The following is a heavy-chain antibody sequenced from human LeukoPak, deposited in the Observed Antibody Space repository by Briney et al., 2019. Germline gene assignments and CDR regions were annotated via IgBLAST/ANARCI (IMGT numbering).Heavy chain of an antibody. J-gene: IGHJ4*02. D-gene: IGHD5-18*01. V-gene: IGHV3-21*06. CDR3: ARWVTYGYMDY. CDR1: GFTFSSYW. CDR2: ISGSGTYI. Sequence: GGSLRLSCAASGFTFSSYWMSWVRQAPGKGLEWVSSISGSGTYIYYADSVQGRFTISRDNAKNSLYLQMNSLKAADTAVYYCARWVTYGYMDYWGQGTLATVSS.